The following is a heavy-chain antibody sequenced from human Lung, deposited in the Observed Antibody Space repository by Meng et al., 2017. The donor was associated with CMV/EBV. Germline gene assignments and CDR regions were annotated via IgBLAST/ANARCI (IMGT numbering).Heavy chain of an antibody. D-gene: IGHD2-15*01. CDR1: GYTFTTYG. CDR3: ASGTPGRSYCDY. CDR2: ISAYNGNT. J-gene: IGHJ4*02. V-gene: IGHV1-18*01. Sequence: VQMVQSGVEVKKPGASVKVSCKASGYTFTTYGISWVRQAPGQGLEWMGWISAYNGNTNYAQNLQGRVTMTRDTSTSTAYMELRTLRSDDTAVYYCASGTPGRSYCDYWGQGTLVTVSS.